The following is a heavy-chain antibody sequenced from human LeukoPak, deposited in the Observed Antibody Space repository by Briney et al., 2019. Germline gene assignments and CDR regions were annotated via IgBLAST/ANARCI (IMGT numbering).Heavy chain of an antibody. V-gene: IGHV3-23*01. CDR3: AGLPHYGGNSGYDY. CDR2: ISGSGGST. J-gene: IGHJ4*02. CDR1: GFTFSSYA. Sequence: GSLRLSCAASGFTFSSYAMSWVRQAPGKGLEWVSAISGSGGSTYYADSVKGRFTISRDNSKNTLYLQVNSLRAEDTAVYYCAGLPHYGGNSGYDYWGQGTLVTVSS. D-gene: IGHD4-23*01.